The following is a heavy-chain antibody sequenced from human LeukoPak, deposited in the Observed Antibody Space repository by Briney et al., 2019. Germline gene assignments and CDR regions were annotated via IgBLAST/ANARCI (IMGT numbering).Heavy chain of an antibody. D-gene: IGHD5-12*01. V-gene: IGHV4-59*01. CDR3: ARGGGPRATIGY. CDR1: GGSISNYY. Sequence: PSETLSLTCTVSGGSISNYYWNWIRQPPGKGLEWIGYVSYSGSTNYNPSLKSRVTISVDTSKNQFSLKLSSVTAADTAVYYCARGGGPRATIGYWGQGTLVTVSS. J-gene: IGHJ4*02. CDR2: VSYSGST.